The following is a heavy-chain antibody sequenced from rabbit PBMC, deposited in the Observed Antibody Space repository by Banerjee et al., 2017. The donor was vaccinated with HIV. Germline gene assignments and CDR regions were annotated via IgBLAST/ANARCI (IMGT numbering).Heavy chain of an antibody. D-gene: IGHD4-1*01. CDR2: INTISGDT. V-gene: IGHV1S45*01. Sequence: QEQLEESGGDLVKPEGSLTLTCTASGFSFSNRCVMCWVRQTPGKGLEWIACINTISGDTVYASWAKGRFTISKTSSTTVTLQMTSLTAADTATYFCARDLDGSGWDGFDPRGPGTLVTVS. J-gene: IGHJ2*01. CDR3: ARDLDGSGWDGFDP. CDR1: GFSFSNRCV.